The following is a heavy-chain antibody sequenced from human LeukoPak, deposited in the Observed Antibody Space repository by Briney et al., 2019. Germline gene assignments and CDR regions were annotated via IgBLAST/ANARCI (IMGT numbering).Heavy chain of an antibody. CDR1: GGSFSGYY. J-gene: IGHJ4*02. V-gene: IGHV4-34*01. CDR2: ISYGGSS. Sequence: SETLSLTCAVYGGSFSGYYWSWIRQPPGKGLEWIGSISYGGSSYYNPSPKSRVTISVDTSKNQFSLKLSSVTAADTAVYYCARGYGEEYYFDYWGQGTLVTVSS. CDR3: ARGYGEEYYFDY. D-gene: IGHD4-17*01.